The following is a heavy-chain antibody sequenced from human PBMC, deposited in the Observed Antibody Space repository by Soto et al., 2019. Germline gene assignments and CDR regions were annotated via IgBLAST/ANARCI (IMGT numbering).Heavy chain of an antibody. CDR2: IYYSGST. Sequence: SETLSLTCTVSVGSVSSGSYYWSWIRQPPGKGLVWIGYIYYSGSTNYNPSLKSRVTISVDTSKNQFSLKLSSVTAADTAVYYCARDRYCSGGSCYYGVYYYGMDVWGQGTTVTVSS. CDR1: VGSVSSGSYY. V-gene: IGHV4-61*01. CDR3: ARDRYCSGGSCYYGVYYYGMDV. D-gene: IGHD2-15*01. J-gene: IGHJ6*02.